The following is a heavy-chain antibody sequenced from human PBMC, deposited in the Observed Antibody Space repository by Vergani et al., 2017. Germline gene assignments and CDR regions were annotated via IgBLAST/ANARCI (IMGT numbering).Heavy chain of an antibody. Sequence: QVQLVESGGGVVQPGRSLRLSCAASGFTFSSYAMHWVRQAPGKGLEWVAVISYDGSNKYYADSVKGRFTLSIDNSKNTLYLQMNSLRAEDTAVYYCARDFGWYFDWLYYMDVWGKGTTVTVSS. D-gene: IGHD3-9*01. CDR3: ARDFGWYFDWLYYMDV. J-gene: IGHJ6*03. CDR2: ISYDGSNK. V-gene: IGHV3-30-3*01. CDR1: GFTFSSYA.